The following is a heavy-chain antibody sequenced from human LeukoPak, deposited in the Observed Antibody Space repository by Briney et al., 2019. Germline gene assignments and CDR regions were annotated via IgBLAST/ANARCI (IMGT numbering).Heavy chain of an antibody. D-gene: IGHD3-22*01. CDR2: IYTSGST. J-gene: IGHJ5*02. V-gene: IGHV4-4*07. Sequence: SETLSLTCTVSGGSISSYYWSWLRQPAGKGLEWIGRIYTSGSTNYNPSLKSRVTMSVDTSKNQFSLKLSSVTAADTAVYYCARDGSSDCSGYYWGNNWFDPWCQGTLVTVSS. CDR3: ARDGSSDCSGYYWGNNWFDP. CDR1: GGSISSYY.